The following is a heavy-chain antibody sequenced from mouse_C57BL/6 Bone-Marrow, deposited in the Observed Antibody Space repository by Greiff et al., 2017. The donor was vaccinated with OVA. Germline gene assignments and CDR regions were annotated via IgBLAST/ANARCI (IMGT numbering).Heavy chain of an antibody. J-gene: IGHJ1*03. CDR2: IDPENGDT. V-gene: IGHV14-4*01. D-gene: IGHD1-1*01. CDR3: TTSTTVVAPYFDV. CDR1: GFNIKDDY. Sequence: EVKLQESGAELVRPGASVKLSCTASGFNIKDDYMHWVKQRPEQGLEWIGWIDPENGDTEYASKFQGKAAITADTSSNTAYLQLSSLTSEDTAVYYCTTSTTVVAPYFDVWGTGTTVTVSS.